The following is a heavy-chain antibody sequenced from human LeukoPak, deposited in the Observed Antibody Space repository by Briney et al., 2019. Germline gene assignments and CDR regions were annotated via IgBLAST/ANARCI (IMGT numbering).Heavy chain of an antibody. CDR2: ISSSGSTI. Sequence: GGSLRLSCAASGFTFSDYYMSWIRQAPGKGLEWVSYISSSGSTIYYADSVKGRFTISRDNAKNSLYLQMNSLRAEDTAVYYCARDSRVLNWYFDLWGRGTLATVSS. V-gene: IGHV3-11*01. J-gene: IGHJ2*01. CDR3: ARDSRVLNWYFDL. CDR1: GFTFSDYY. D-gene: IGHD2-2*01.